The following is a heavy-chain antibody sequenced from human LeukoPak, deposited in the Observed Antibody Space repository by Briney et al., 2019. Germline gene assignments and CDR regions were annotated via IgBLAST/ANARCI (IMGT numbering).Heavy chain of an antibody. Sequence: PGGSLRLSCEASGFTFITYAMSWVRQAPGKGLQWVSGISGTDSGTYYTDSVKGRFTISRDNSKNTLYLQMNSLRAEDTAVYYCAKDLRYGDYVPYYFDYWGQGTLVTVSS. CDR2: ISGTDSGT. CDR1: GFTFITYA. CDR3: AKDLRYGDYVPYYFDY. V-gene: IGHV3-23*01. J-gene: IGHJ4*02. D-gene: IGHD4-17*01.